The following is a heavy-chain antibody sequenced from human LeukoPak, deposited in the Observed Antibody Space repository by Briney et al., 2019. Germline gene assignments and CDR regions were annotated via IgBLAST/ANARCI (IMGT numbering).Heavy chain of an antibody. Sequence: GGSLRLSCAASGFTFSSYWMSWVRQAPGKGLEWVANIKQDGSEKYYVDSVKGRFTISRDNAKNSLYLQMNSPRAEDTAVYYCARDFYGSSSIYWGQGTLVTVSS. CDR2: IKQDGSEK. CDR3: ARDFYGSSSIY. J-gene: IGHJ4*02. CDR1: GFTFSSYW. D-gene: IGHD6-13*01. V-gene: IGHV3-7*01.